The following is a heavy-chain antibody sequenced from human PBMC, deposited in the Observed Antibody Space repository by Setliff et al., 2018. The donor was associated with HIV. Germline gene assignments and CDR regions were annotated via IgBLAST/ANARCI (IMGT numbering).Heavy chain of an antibody. D-gene: IGHD3-3*01. CDR2: INAGSGNT. Sequence: GASVKVSCKASGYTFTSYAMHWVRRAPGQRLEWMGWINAGSGNTKYSQEFQGRVTITRDTSASTAYMELSSLRSEDMAVYYCAREGYAPYDFWSGQYYYFDYWGQGTLVTVSS. CDR1: GYTFTSYA. CDR3: AREGYAPYDFWSGQYYYFDY. J-gene: IGHJ4*02. V-gene: IGHV1-3*03.